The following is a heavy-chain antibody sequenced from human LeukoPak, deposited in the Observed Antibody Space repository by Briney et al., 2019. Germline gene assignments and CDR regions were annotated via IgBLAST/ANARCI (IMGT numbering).Heavy chain of an antibody. CDR1: GFTLSSHS. D-gene: IGHD3-22*01. V-gene: IGHV3-21*01. CDR3: ARDLYGSAAYSGPIDH. Sequence: GRSLRLSCAAYGFTLSSHSMNWVRQAPGKGLEWLSSISSSSSYIHSADSVKGRFTISRDNAKNSLYLQMNSLRAEDTAVYYCARDLYGSAAYSGPIDHWGRGTLVTVSS. J-gene: IGHJ4*02. CDR2: ISSSSSYI.